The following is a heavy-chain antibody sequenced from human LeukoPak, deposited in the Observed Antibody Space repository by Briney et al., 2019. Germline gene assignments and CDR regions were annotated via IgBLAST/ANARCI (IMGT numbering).Heavy chain of an antibody. Sequence: SETLSLTCTVSGGSISTYYWSWIRQPPGKGLEWIGYIYYSGTTNYNPSLKSRVTMSIDTPKNQFSLKLSSVTAADTAVYYCARTYYYGSGRYFDYWGQGTLVTVSS. V-gene: IGHV4-59*01. CDR1: GGSISTYY. J-gene: IGHJ4*02. D-gene: IGHD3-10*01. CDR3: ARTYYYGSGRYFDY. CDR2: IYYSGTT.